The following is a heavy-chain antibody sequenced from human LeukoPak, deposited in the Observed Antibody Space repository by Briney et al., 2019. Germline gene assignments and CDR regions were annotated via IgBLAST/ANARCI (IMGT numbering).Heavy chain of an antibody. CDR2: IIPIFGTA. Sequence: VASVNVSCKASGGTFSSYAISWVRQAPGQGLEWMGGIIPIFGTANYAQKFQGRVTITADESTSTAYMELSSLRSEDTVVYYCARNAVPDRPFSGMDVWGKGTTVTVSS. CDR3: ARNAVPDRPFSGMDV. J-gene: IGHJ6*04. D-gene: IGHD2-2*01. CDR1: GGTFSSYA. V-gene: IGHV1-69*13.